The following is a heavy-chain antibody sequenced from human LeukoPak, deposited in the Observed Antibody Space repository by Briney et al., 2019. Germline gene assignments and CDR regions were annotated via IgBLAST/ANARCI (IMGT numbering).Heavy chain of an antibody. V-gene: IGHV4-39*07. J-gene: IGHJ4*02. Sequence: SETLSLTCTVSGGSISSSSYYWGWIRQPPGTGLEWIGSIYYSGSTYYNPSLKSRVTISVDTSKNQFSLKLSSVTAADTAVYYCAREGMGPPAEDSFDYWGQGTLVTVSS. CDR1: GGSISSSSYY. CDR3: AREGMGPPAEDSFDY. CDR2: IYYSGST. D-gene: IGHD6-13*01.